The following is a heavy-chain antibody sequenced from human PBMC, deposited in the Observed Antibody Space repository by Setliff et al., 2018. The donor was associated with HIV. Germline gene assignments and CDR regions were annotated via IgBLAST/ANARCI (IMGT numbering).Heavy chain of an antibody. V-gene: IGHV4-39*07. Sequence: SETLSLTCTVSGGSISSSSYYWGWIRQPPGKGLEWIGSIYYSGSTYYNLSLKSRVTISVDTSKNQFSLKLSSVTAADTAVYYCARDGPLEGSYRYYYYYMDVWGKGTTVTVSS. CDR2: IYYSGST. J-gene: IGHJ6*03. D-gene: IGHD3-10*01. CDR1: GGSISSSSYY. CDR3: ARDGPLEGSYRYYYYYMDV.